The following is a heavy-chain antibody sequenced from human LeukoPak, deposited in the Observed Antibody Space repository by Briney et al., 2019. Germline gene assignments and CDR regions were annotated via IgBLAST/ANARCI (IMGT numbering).Heavy chain of an antibody. CDR2: IYTSGST. D-gene: IGHD3-10*01. V-gene: IGHV4-61*02. J-gene: IGHJ4*02. CDR1: GGSISSSSYY. Sequence: PSETLSLTCTVSGGSISSSSYYWSWIRQPAGKGLEWIGRIYTSGSTNYNPSLKSRVTISVDTSKNQFSLKLSSVTAADTAVYYCAREPGYYGSGSYPDYWGQGTLVTVSS. CDR3: AREPGYYGSGSYPDY.